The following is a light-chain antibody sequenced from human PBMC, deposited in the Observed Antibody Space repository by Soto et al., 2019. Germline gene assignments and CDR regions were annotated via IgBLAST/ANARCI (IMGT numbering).Light chain of an antibody. Sequence: DIQMTQSPSTLSASVGGRVTISCRASQSIANLLAWYQQKPGKAPKLLICKASSLESGVPSRFSGSGSGTEFTLTISSLQPDDFATYYCQQYHTYPYTFGQGTRLEIK. J-gene: IGKJ2*01. CDR2: KAS. CDR3: QQYHTYPYT. V-gene: IGKV1-5*03. CDR1: QSIANL.